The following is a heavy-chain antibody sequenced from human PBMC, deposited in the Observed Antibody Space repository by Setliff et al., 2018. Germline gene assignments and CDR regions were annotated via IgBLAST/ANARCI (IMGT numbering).Heavy chain of an antibody. D-gene: IGHD4-17*01. V-gene: IGHV4-38-2*01. Sequence: ETLSLTCAVSGASINSGHYWGWIRQPPGKGLEWIATIYHRGRKYYNPSLQSRVSVSLDTSKNQLSLKLDSLTAADTAVYFCARLPRTVTHFDYWGQGALVTVSS. CDR2: IYHRGRK. CDR1: GASINSGHY. CDR3: ARLPRTVTHFDY. J-gene: IGHJ4*02.